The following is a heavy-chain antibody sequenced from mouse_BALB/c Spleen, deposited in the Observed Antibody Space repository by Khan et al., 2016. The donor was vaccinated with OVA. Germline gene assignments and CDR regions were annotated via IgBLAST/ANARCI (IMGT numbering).Heavy chain of an antibody. CDR2: ISYSGST. J-gene: IGHJ4*01. CDR3: ASELGRYYALDY. CDR1: GYSITSDYA. V-gene: IGHV3-2*02. Sequence: EVQLQESGPGLVKPSQSLSLTCTVTGYSITSDYAWNWIRQFPGNKLEWMGYISYSGSTTYNPSLKSRISITRDTSKGQVVLQLKSVTSEDTATYYCASELGRYYALDYWGQGTSVTVSS. D-gene: IGHD4-1*01.